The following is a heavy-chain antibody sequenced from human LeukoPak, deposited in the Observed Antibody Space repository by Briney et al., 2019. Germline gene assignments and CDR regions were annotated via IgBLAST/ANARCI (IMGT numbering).Heavy chain of an antibody. CDR1: RGTFSSYA. J-gene: IGHJ4*02. V-gene: IGHV1-69*06. D-gene: IGHD3-9*01. CDR2: IIPIFGTA. CDR3: ARGSRYHDWLSPLDS. Sequence: SVKVSCKASRGTFSSYAISWVRQAPGQGLEWMGGIIPIFGTANYAQKFQGRVTITADKSTSTAYMAMSRLRSDDTAVFYCARGSRYHDWLSPLDSWGQGTLVTVSS.